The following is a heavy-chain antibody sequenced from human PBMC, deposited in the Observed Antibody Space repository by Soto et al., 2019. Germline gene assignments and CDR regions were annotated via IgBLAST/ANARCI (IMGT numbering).Heavy chain of an antibody. CDR2: IYYSGST. Sequence: SETLSLTCTVSGGSISSYYWSWIRQPPGKGLEWIGYIYYSGSTNYNPSLKSRVTISVDTSKNQFSLKLSSVTAADTAVYYCASSYCTNGVCYSWGRFNYYMDVWGKGTTVTVSS. V-gene: IGHV4-59*08. CDR1: GGSISSYY. CDR3: ASSYCTNGVCYSWGRFNYYMDV. D-gene: IGHD2-8*01. J-gene: IGHJ6*03.